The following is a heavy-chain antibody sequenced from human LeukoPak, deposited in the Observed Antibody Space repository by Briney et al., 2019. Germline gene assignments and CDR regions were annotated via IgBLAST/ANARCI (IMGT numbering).Heavy chain of an antibody. CDR2: INTNTGNP. CDR1: GYTFTSYA. D-gene: IGHD6-13*01. V-gene: IGHV7-4-1*02. CDR3: AREEQQLYYYYGMDV. Sequence: ASVTVSCKASGYTFTSYAMNWVRQAPGQGLEWMGWINTNTGNPTYAQGFTGRFGFSLDTSVSTAYLQISSLKAEDTAVYYCAREEQQLYYYYGMDVWGQGTTVTVSS. J-gene: IGHJ6*02.